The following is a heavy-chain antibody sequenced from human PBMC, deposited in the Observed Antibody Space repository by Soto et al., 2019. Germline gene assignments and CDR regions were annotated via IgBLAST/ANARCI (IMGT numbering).Heavy chain of an antibody. D-gene: IGHD4-4*01. V-gene: IGHV4-34*01. CDR1: GWSFSGYY. CDR2: INHSGST. J-gene: IGHJ4*02. CDR3: ARMKSREYSMRDY. Sequence: QVQLQQWGAGLLKPSETLSLTCAVYGWSFSGYYWSWIRQPPGKGVEWIGEINHSGSTNYNPSLKSRVTISVDTSKNQFSLKLSSVTTADTAVYYCARMKSREYSMRDYWGQGTLVTVSS.